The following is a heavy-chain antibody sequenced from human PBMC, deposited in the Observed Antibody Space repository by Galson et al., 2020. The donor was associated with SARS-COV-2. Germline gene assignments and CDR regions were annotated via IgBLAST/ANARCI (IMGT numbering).Heavy chain of an antibody. CDR2: IYSEGSST. Sequence: GGSLRLSCAASGFTFSSYWMHWVRQAPGKGLVWVSRIYSEGSSTDYADSVKGRFTISGDNAKNTLYLQMNSLRAEDTAVYYCARGDMGNDYFDYWGQGTLVTVSS. D-gene: IGHD7-27*01. J-gene: IGHJ4*02. V-gene: IGHV3-74*01. CDR1: GFTFSSYW. CDR3: ARGDMGNDYFDY.